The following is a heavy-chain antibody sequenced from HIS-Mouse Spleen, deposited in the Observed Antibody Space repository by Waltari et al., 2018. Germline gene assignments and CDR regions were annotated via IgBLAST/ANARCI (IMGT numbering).Heavy chain of an antibody. V-gene: IGHV4-4*07. CDR3: ARDFHDFWSGYYGGDKKHDAFDI. J-gene: IGHJ3*02. CDR1: GGSISSYY. CDR2: IYTSGST. Sequence: QVQLQESGPGLVKPSETLSLTCTVPGGSISSYYWSWIRPPAGQGLEWIGRIYTSGSTNYNPSLKSRVTMSVDTSKNQFSLKLSSVTAADTAVYYCARDFHDFWSGYYGGDKKHDAFDIWGQGTMVTVSS. D-gene: IGHD3-3*01.